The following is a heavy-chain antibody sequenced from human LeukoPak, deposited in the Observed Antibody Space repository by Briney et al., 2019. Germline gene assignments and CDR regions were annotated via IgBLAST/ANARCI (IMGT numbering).Heavy chain of an antibody. D-gene: IGHD6-13*01. CDR3: AAYSSSFYYYGMDV. CDR1: GFTVSSNY. CDR2: IYSGGST. V-gene: IGHV3-53*01. J-gene: IGHJ6*02. Sequence: GGSLRLSCAASGFTVSSNYMSWVRQAPGKGLEWVSVIYSGGSTYYADSVKGRFTISRDNSKNTLYLQMNSLRAEDTAVYYCAAYSSSFYYYGMDVWGQGTTVTVSS.